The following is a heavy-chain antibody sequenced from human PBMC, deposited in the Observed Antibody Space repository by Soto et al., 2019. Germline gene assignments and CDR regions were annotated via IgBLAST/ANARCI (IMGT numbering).Heavy chain of an antibody. CDR2: IYYSGST. J-gene: IGHJ4*02. CDR3: ARTYSSSWFDY. V-gene: IGHV4-39*01. Sequence: QLQLQESGPGLVKPSETLSLTCTVSGGSISSSSYYWGWIRQPPGKGLEWIGSIYYSGSTYYNPSLKSRVTISVDTSKNQFSLKLSSVTAADTAVYYCARTYSSSWFDYWGQGTLFTVSS. CDR1: GGSISSSSYY. D-gene: IGHD6-13*01.